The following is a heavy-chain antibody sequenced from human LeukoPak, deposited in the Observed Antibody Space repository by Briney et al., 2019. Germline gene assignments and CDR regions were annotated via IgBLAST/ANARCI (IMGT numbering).Heavy chain of an antibody. CDR2: FHPEDGET. Sequence: ASVKVSCKVSGYTPTELSMHWVRQAPGKGLEWMGGFHPEDGETIYAQKFQGRVTMTEDTSTDTAYMELRSLRSDDTAVCYCATSVRYSDWSFFRLAYWGQGTQVTVSS. CDR1: GYTPTELS. V-gene: IGHV1-24*01. CDR3: ATSVRYSDWSFFRLAY. J-gene: IGHJ4*02. D-gene: IGHD3-9*01.